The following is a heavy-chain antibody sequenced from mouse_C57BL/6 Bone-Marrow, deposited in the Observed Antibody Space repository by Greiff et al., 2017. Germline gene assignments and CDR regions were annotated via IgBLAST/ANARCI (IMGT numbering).Heavy chain of an antibody. J-gene: IGHJ2*01. CDR2: IYPRSGNT. Sequence: VQLQQSGAELARPGASVKLSCKASGYTFTSYGISWVKQRTGQGLEWIGEIYPRSGNTYYNEKFKGKATLTADKSSSTAYMELRSLTSEDSAVYFCARERTWDYWGQGTTLTVSS. CDR3: ARERTWDY. CDR1: GYTFTSYG. V-gene: IGHV1-81*01.